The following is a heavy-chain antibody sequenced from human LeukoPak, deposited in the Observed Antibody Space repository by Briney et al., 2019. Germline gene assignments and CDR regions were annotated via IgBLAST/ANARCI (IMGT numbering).Heavy chain of an antibody. V-gene: IGHV4-38-2*02. CDR1: GYSISSGYF. Sequence: SETLSLTCNVSGYSISSGYFWGWVRQAPGKGLEWIGSIYQRATVHYNPSLKSRVTISLDTSKNHFSLNLRSMQASDTAVYYCARAFCVGECFVLHIFFDSWGQGTLVTVSS. CDR2: IYQRATV. D-gene: IGHD2-21*01. CDR3: ARAFCVGECFVLHIFFDS. J-gene: IGHJ4*02.